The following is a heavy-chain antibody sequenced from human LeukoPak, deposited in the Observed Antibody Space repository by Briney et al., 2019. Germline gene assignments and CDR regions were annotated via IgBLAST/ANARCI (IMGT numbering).Heavy chain of an antibody. Sequence: GASVKVSCKVSGYTLTKLSMGWVRQAPGKGLEWRGRFDPEDGKTVYEKKFQGRVTITEETSRETAYMELSSLRSEDTAVYYCATGYLVTAGLMDVWGQGTTVTVSS. J-gene: IGHJ6*02. D-gene: IGHD6-13*01. V-gene: IGHV1-24*01. CDR2: FDPEDGKT. CDR1: GYTLTKLS. CDR3: ATGYLVTAGLMDV.